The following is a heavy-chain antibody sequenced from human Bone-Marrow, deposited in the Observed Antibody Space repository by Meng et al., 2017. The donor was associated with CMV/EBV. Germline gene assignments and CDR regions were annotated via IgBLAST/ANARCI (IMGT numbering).Heavy chain of an antibody. D-gene: IGHD6-19*01. CDR1: GSTFSSYA. V-gene: IGHV3-30-3*01. Sequence: GGSLRLSCAASGSTFSSYAMHWVRQAPGKGLEWVAVISYDGSNKYYADSVKGRFTISRDNSKNTLYLQMNSLRAEDTAVYYCAREVSSGWDYWGQGTLVTVSS. J-gene: IGHJ4*02. CDR2: ISYDGSNK. CDR3: AREVSSGWDY.